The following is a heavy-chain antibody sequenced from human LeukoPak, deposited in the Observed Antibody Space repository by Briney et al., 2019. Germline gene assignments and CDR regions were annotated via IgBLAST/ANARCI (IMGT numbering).Heavy chain of an antibody. CDR3: ARSVPDYTRFDF. J-gene: IGHJ4*02. D-gene: IGHD4-11*01. CDR2: FKTNYNQV. V-gene: IGHV3-23*05. CDR1: GFTFSDYA. Sequence: GGSLRLFCVASGFTFSDYAMNWVRQAPGKGLEWVSTFKTNYNQVYYAESVRGRFTTSTDNSKNTAYLQMNSLRVEDTALYYCARSVPDYTRFDFWGQGALVTVSS.